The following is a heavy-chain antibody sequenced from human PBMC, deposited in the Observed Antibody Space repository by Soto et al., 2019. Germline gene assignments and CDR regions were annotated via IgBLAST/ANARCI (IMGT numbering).Heavy chain of an antibody. J-gene: IGHJ6*02. CDR1: GYTFTSYD. CDR2: MNPNSGNT. D-gene: IGHD1-26*01. Sequence: XSVKVSCKASGYTFTSYDIDWVRQATGQGLEWMGWMNPNSGNTGYAQKFQGRVTMTRNTSISTAYMELSSLRSEDTAVYYCARGTVGATYYYYGMDVWGQGTTVTVSS. V-gene: IGHV1-8*01. CDR3: ARGTVGATYYYYGMDV.